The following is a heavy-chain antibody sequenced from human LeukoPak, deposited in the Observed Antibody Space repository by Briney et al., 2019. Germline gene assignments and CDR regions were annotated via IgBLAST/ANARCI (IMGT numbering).Heavy chain of an antibody. CDR3: AREEEGELPDY. CDR1: GGSISGYY. Sequence: SETLSLTCTVSGGSISGYYWSWIRQPAGKGLEWIGRIYSSGSTNYSPSPKSRVTMSVDTSKNQFSLKLSSVTAADTAVYYCAREEEGELPDYWGQGTLVTVTS. D-gene: IGHD1-7*01. J-gene: IGHJ4*02. CDR2: IYSSGST. V-gene: IGHV4-4*07.